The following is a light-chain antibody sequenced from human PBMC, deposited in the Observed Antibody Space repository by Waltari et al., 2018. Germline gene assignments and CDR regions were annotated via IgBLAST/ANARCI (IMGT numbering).Light chain of an antibody. Sequence: EIVLTQSPATLSLSPGERATLSCRTSRSVSVYLAWYQHKPGQAPRLLLSDASNRATGIPARFSGSGSETDFTLSINNLEPYDSATDYCQQRNDWPPTFGRGTKLE. CDR1: RSVSVY. CDR2: DAS. J-gene: IGKJ1*01. V-gene: IGKV3-11*01. CDR3: QQRNDWPPT.